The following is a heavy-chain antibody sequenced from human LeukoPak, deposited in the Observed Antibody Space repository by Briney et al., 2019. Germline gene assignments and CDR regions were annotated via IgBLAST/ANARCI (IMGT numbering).Heavy chain of an antibody. CDR2: ISSSGGTI. CDR1: GFTFSDYY. CDR3: ARDLVGWLPDY. J-gene: IGHJ4*02. D-gene: IGHD6-19*01. Sequence: GGSLRLSCAASGFTFSDYYMSWIRQAPGKGLEGVSYISSSGGTIYYADSVKGRFTISRDNAKNSLYQQMNSLRAEDTAVYYCARDLVGWLPDYWGQGTLVTVSS. V-gene: IGHV3-11*04.